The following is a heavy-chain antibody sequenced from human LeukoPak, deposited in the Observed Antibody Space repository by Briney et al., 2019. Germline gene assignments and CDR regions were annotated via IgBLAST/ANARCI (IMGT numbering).Heavy chain of an antibody. V-gene: IGHV3-33*01. CDR2: IWYDGSNK. CDR1: GFTFSTYG. J-gene: IGHJ3*02. CDR3: ARAVGPFDI. Sequence: GGSLRLSCAASGFTFSTYGMHWVHQAPGKGLEWVEVIWYDGSNKYYADSVKGRFTISRDNSKNTLSLQMNSLRAEDTAVYYCARAVGPFDIWGQGTMVTVSS.